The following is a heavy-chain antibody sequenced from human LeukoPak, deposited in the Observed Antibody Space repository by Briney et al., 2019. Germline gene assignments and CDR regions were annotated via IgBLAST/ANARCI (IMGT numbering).Heavy chain of an antibody. Sequence: SETLSLTCTVSSYSISSNYYWGWIRQPPGKGLEWIGSIYHSGSTYYNPSLKSRVTMSVDTSKNQFSLKVSSVSAADTAVYYCARGDDFWSGYSYFDFWGQGTLVTVSS. J-gene: IGHJ4*02. CDR3: ARGDDFWSGYSYFDF. CDR2: IYHSGST. V-gene: IGHV4-38-2*02. CDR1: SYSISSNYY. D-gene: IGHD3-3*01.